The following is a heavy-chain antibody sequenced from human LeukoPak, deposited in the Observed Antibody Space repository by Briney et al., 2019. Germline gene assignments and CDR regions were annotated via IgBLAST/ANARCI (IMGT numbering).Heavy chain of an antibody. CDR2: ISYDGSNK. Sequence: GGSLRLSCAASGFTFSSYRMSWVRQAPGKGLEWVAVISYDGSNKYYADSVKGRFTISRDNSKNTLYPQMNSLRAEDTAVYYCARGFWSGYSWFDPWGQGTLVTVSS. CDR3: ARGFWSGYSWFDP. V-gene: IGHV3-30*03. CDR1: GFTFSSYR. J-gene: IGHJ5*02. D-gene: IGHD3-3*01.